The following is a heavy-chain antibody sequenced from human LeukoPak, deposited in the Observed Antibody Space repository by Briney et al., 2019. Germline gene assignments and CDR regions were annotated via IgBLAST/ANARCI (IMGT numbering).Heavy chain of an antibody. J-gene: IGHJ4*02. CDR1: GGSFSGYY. V-gene: IGHV4-34*01. CDR3: ARDRDSSGYYYFDY. CDR2: INHSGST. Sequence: SETLSLTCAVYGGSFSGYYWSWIRQPPGKGLEWIGEINHSGSTNYNPSLKSRVTISVDTSKNQFSLKLSSVTAADTAVYYCARDRDSSGYYYFDYWGQGTLVTVSS. D-gene: IGHD3-22*01.